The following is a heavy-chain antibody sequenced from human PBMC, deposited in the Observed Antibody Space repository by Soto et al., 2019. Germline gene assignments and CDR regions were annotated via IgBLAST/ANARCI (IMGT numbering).Heavy chain of an antibody. CDR2: IIPIFGTA. V-gene: IGHV1-69*01. CDR1: GGTFSSCA. Sequence: QVQLVQSGAEVKKPGSSVKVSCKASGGTFSSCAISWVRQAPGQGLEWMGGIIPIFGTANYAQKFQGRVTITADESTSTAYMELSSLRSEDTAVYYCASALSHYRQGSYGMDVWGQGTTVTVSS. CDR3: ASALSHYRQGSYGMDV. J-gene: IGHJ6*02. D-gene: IGHD4-4*01.